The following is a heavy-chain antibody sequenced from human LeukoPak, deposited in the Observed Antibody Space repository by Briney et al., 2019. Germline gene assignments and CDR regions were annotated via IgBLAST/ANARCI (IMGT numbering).Heavy chain of an antibody. V-gene: IGHV4-39*02. D-gene: IGHD2-8*01. Sequence: PSETLSLTCTVSGGSISSSSYYWGWIRQPPGKGLEWIGSIYYSGSTYYNPSLKSRVTISVDTSKNQFSLKLSSVTAADTAVYYCAREFRSMVYTGWFDPWGQGTLVTVSS. CDR2: IYYSGST. CDR3: AREFRSMVYTGWFDP. J-gene: IGHJ5*02. CDR1: GGSISSSSYY.